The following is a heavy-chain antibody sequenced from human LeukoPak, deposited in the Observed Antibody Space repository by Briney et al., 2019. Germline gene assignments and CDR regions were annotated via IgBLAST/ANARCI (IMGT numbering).Heavy chain of an antibody. CDR3: ARGLIAARIDY. CDR1: RYTFTGYY. V-gene: IGHV1-2*02. J-gene: IGHJ4*02. D-gene: IGHD6-6*01. Sequence: SVKVSCKASRYTFTGYYMLWLQQAPGQGLEWMGWINPNSGGTNYAQKFQGRVTMTRDTSISTAYMELSRLRSDDTAVYYCARGLIAARIDYWGQGTLVTVSS. CDR2: INPNSGGT.